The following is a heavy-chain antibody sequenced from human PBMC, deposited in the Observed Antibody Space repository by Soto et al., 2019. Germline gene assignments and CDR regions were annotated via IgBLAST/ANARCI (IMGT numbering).Heavy chain of an antibody. Sequence: SETLSLTCAVYGGSFNSYYWSCIRQHPGKGLEWIVEINYSGSTNYNPSLKSRVTISVDTSKNQFSLKLSSVTAADTAVYYCAIGHKQQLVRSGGWFDPWGQGTLVTVSS. CDR1: GGSFNSYY. CDR3: AIGHKQQLVRSGGWFDP. CDR2: INYSGST. V-gene: IGHV4-34*01. J-gene: IGHJ5*02. D-gene: IGHD6-13*01.